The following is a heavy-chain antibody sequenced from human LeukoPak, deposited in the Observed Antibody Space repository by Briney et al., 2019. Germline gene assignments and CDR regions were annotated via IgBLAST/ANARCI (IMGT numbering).Heavy chain of an antibody. V-gene: IGHV4-61*01. CDR1: GYSISSGYY. CDR3: ARSIRGYSDVRGYMDV. J-gene: IGHJ6*03. D-gene: IGHD5-18*01. Sequence: PSETLSLTCTVSGYSISSGYYWSWIRQPPGKGLEWIGYIYYSGSTNYNPSLKSRVTISGDTSQNQFSLKLSSVTTADTAVYYCARSIRGYSDVRGYMDVWGKGTTVTVSS. CDR2: IYYSGST.